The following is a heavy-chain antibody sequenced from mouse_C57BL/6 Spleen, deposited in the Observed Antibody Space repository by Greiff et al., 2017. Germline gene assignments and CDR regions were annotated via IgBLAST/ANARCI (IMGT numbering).Heavy chain of an antibody. J-gene: IGHJ2*01. CDR1: GFTFSSYA. V-gene: IGHV5-4*01. Sequence: VQLKESGGGLVKPGGSLKLSCAASGFTFSSYAMSWVRQTPEKRLEWVATLSDGGSYTYYPDNVKGRFTISRDNAKNNLYLQMSHLKSEDTAMYYCARDGAYYFDYGGQGTTLTVSS. CDR2: LSDGGSYT. CDR3: ARDGAYYFDY.